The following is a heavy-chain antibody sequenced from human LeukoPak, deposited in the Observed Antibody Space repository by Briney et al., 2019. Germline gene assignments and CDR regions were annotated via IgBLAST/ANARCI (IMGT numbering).Heavy chain of an antibody. CDR1: GGSISSSNYY. V-gene: IGHV4-39*01. J-gene: IGHJ4*02. Sequence: SETLSLTGTVSGGSISSSNYYWGWIRQPPGKGLEWIGSIYYSGSTYYNPPLKSRVTISVDTSKNQFSLKLSSVTAADTAVFYCARHSGPYSSSWFDYWGKGTLVTVSS. CDR3: ARHSGPYSSSWFDY. D-gene: IGHD6-13*01. CDR2: IYYSGST.